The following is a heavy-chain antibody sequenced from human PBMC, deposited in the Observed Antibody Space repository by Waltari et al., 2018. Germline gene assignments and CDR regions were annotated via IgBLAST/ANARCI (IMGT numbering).Heavy chain of an antibody. Sequence: QVQLQQWGAGLLKPSETLSLTCAVYGGSYSGYYWSWIRQPPGKGLEWIGEINHSGSTNYNPSLNSLVTISVDTSKNQFSLKLSSVTAADTAVYYCARGGRHSSWYRSYWYFDLWGRGTLVTVSS. CDR2: INHSGST. J-gene: IGHJ2*01. D-gene: IGHD6-13*01. CDR1: GGSYSGYY. CDR3: ARGGRHSSWYRSYWYFDL. V-gene: IGHV4-34*01.